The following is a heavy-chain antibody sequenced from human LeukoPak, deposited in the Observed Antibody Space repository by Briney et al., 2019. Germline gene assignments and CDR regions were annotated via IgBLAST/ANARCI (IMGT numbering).Heavy chain of an antibody. Sequence: QPGGSLRLSCAASGFTFSNYMMHWVRQAPGKGLEWVSVITGSGGNTYYADSVKGRFTISKDNSKNTVYLQMSSLRVDDTAVYYCAKAASSSWPSYYYGMDVWGQGTTVTVSS. CDR1: GFTFSNYM. V-gene: IGHV3-23*01. CDR2: ITGSGGNT. J-gene: IGHJ6*02. CDR3: AKAASSSWPSYYYGMDV. D-gene: IGHD6-13*01.